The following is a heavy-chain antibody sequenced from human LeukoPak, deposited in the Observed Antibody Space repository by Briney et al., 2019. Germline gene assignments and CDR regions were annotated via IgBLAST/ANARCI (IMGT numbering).Heavy chain of an antibody. CDR3: ARGGVGLLWFGELKAVDY. D-gene: IGHD3-10*01. V-gene: IGHV3-48*03. CDR2: ISSSGSTI. Sequence: PGGSLRLSCAASGFTFSSYEMNWVRQAPGKGLEWVSYISSSGSTIYYADSVKGRFTTSRDNAKNSLYLQMNSLRAEDTAVYYCARGGVGLLWFGELKAVDYWGQGTLVTVSS. CDR1: GFTFSSYE. J-gene: IGHJ4*02.